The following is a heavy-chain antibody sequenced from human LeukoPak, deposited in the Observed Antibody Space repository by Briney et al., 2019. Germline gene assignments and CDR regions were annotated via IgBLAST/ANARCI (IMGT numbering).Heavy chain of an antibody. CDR3: ARLRSKYWFDP. J-gene: IGHJ5*02. D-gene: IGHD4-11*01. V-gene: IGHV3-48*04. CDR2: ITSSGNTM. Sequence: GGSLRLSCAASGFTVSSNCMSWVRQAPGKGLEWVSFITSSGNTMYYADSVKGRFTISRDNAKNSLYLQMNSLRADDTAVYYCARLRSKYWFDPWGQGTLVTVSS. CDR1: GFTVSSNC.